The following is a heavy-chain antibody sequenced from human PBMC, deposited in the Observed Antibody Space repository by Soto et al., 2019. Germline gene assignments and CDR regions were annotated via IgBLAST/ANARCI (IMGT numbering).Heavy chain of an antibody. J-gene: IGHJ4*02. CDR3: ARDARSVSGVVTLDH. D-gene: IGHD3-3*01. Sequence: GASVKVPCQGTGYRCKNYAVYLVRRVNGQRLEWMGFTNEGSGNTRFSQKFKGRICITRDTSASTVYLDLSSLTSEDTAIYYCARDARSVSGVVTLDHWGPGTLVNVSS. V-gene: IGHV1-3*01. CDR1: GYRCKNYA. CDR2: TNEGSGNT.